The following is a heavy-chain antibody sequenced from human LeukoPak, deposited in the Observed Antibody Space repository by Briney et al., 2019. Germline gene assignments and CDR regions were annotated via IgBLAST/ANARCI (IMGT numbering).Heavy chain of an antibody. D-gene: IGHD3-22*01. CDR2: INHSGST. Sequence: SETLSFTYAVYGGSFSGYYWSGIRQPPGEGLEWSGEINHSGSTNYNPSLKSRLTISVDTSKNQFSLKLSSVTAADTAVYYCAKHIGYYDSSGYHGYFDYWGRGTLVSVSS. J-gene: IGHJ4*02. CDR1: GGSFSGYY. V-gene: IGHV4-34*01. CDR3: AKHIGYYDSSGYHGYFDY.